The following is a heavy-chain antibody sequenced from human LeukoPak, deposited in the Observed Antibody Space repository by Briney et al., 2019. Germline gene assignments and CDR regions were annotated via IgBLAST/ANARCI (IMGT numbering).Heavy chain of an antibody. Sequence: GGSLRLSCAASGFTFSSYWMHWVRQAPGKGLLWVSRINSDGSSTSYADSVKGRFTISRDNAKNTLYLQMNSLRAEDTAVYYCGRETSTSFDIWGQGTMVTVSS. CDR1: GFTFSSYW. J-gene: IGHJ3*02. V-gene: IGHV3-74*01. D-gene: IGHD2-2*01. CDR2: INSDGSST. CDR3: GRETSTSFDI.